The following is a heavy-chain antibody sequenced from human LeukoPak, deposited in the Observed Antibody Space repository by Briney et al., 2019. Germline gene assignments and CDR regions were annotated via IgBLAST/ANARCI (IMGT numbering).Heavy chain of an antibody. CDR2: ISGSGGST. V-gene: IGHV3-23*01. CDR3: ASGAYCGGDCFPYYFDY. D-gene: IGHD2-21*02. J-gene: IGHJ4*02. Sequence: GGSLRLSCAASGFTFSSYAMSWVRQAPGKGLEWVSAISGSGGSTYYADSVKGRFTISRDNSKNTLYLQMNSLRAEDTAVYYCASGAYCGGDCFPYYFDYWGQGILVTVSS. CDR1: GFTFSSYA.